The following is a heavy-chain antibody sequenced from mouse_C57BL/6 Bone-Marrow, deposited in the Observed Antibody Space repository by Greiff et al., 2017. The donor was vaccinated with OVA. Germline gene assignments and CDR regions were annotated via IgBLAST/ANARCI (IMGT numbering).Heavy chain of an antibody. Sequence: QVQLQQSGAELARPGASVKLSCKASGYTFTSYGIRWVQQRTGQGLEWIGEIYPRSGNTYYNETFKGKATLTADKSSSTAYMPLRSLTSEDAAVYCGARVGFAPGYGDVWGTGTTVTVSA. D-gene: IGHD4-1*01. V-gene: IGHV1-81*01. CDR3: ARVGFAPGYGDV. CDR1: GYTFTSYG. CDR2: IYPRSGNT. J-gene: IGHJ1*03.